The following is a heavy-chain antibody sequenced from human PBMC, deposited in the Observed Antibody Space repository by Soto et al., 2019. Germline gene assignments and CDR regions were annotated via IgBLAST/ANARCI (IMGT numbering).Heavy chain of an antibody. CDR1: GFTFSRYG. Sequence: PGGSLRLSCAVSGFTFSRYGMHWVRQAPGKGLEWVTVIWFDGSQSHYADSVKGRFTISRDDSKNTLYLQMDSLRAEDTAVYYCAKVVATIGLYFDYWGQGTLVTVSS. D-gene: IGHD5-12*01. J-gene: IGHJ4*02. CDR3: AKVVATIGLYFDY. V-gene: IGHV3-33*06. CDR2: IWFDGSQS.